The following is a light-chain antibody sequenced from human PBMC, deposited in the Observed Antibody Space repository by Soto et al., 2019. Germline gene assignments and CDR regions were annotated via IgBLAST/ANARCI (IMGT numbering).Light chain of an antibody. J-gene: IGKJ3*01. CDR1: QSVSSSY. CDR3: QQYGTSPLFT. Sequence: EIVLTQSPGTLSLSPGERATLSCRASQSVSSSYLAWYQQKPGQAPRLLIYGASNRASGISHRFSGSGSGTDFTLTISRLEPEDVAVYYCQQYGTSPLFTFGPGTTVDLK. V-gene: IGKV3-20*01. CDR2: GAS.